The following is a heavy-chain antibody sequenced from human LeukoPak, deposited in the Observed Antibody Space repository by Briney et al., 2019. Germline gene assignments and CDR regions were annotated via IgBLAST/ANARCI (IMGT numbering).Heavy chain of an antibody. V-gene: IGHV4-59*01. CDR2: IYYSGST. CDR1: GGSISSYY. D-gene: IGHD4-17*01. J-gene: IGHJ4*02. Sequence: SETLSLTCTVSGGSISSYYWSWIRQPPGKGLEWIGYIYYSGSTNYNPSLKSRVSISVDTSKNQFSLKLRSVPAADTAVYYCARTGSTVTMLYPFDHWGQGTLVTVSS. CDR3: ARTGSTVTMLYPFDH.